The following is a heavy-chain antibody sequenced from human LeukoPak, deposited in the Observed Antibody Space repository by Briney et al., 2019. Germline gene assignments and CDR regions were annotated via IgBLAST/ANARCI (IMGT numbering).Heavy chain of an antibody. J-gene: IGHJ4*02. CDR3: AGLVGRYSSGLYYYYFDY. D-gene: IGHD2-15*01. CDR2: IYYSGGT. Sequence: SETLSLTCTVSGGSINYYYWMWIRQPPGKGLEWIGYIYYSGGTHYNPSLKSRVTMLVDTSKNQFSLKLTAVTAADTAVYYCAGLVGRYSSGLYYYYFDYWGQGTLVTVSS. CDR1: GGSINYYY. V-gene: IGHV4-59*12.